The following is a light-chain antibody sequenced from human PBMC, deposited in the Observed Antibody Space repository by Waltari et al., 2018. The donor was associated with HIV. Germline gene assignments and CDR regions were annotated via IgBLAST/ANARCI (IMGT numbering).Light chain of an antibody. CDR1: SSDVGDYNS. CDR3: SSFAAGGTQV. J-gene: IGLJ1*01. V-gene: IGLV2-14*01. CDR2: EVN. Sequence: QSALTQPASVSGSPGQSITISCSGTSSDVGDYNSVSWYPLHPGKAPQLLIFEVNNRPSGVSIGFSGAKAGNTASLTISGLQTEDEADYYCSSFAAGGTQVFGTGTKVTV.